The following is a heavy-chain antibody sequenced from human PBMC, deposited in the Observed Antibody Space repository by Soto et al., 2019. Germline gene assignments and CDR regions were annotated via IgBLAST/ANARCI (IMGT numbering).Heavy chain of an antibody. Sequence: SETLSLTCTVSGGSISSDYWSWIRQPPGKGLEWIGYTFYSGSTNYNPSLKSRVTISLDASKNQLPLKLSSVTAADTAVYYCAREALRRGYSYGTFDYWGQGTLVTVSS. D-gene: IGHD5-18*01. CDR2: TFYSGST. CDR1: GGSISSDY. CDR3: AREALRRGYSYGTFDY. V-gene: IGHV4-59*01. J-gene: IGHJ4*02.